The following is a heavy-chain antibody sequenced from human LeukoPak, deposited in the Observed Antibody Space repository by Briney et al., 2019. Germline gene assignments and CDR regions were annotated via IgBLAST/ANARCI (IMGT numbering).Heavy chain of an antibody. V-gene: IGHV1-69*05. J-gene: IGHJ4*02. D-gene: IGHD1-26*01. CDR2: IIPIFGTA. CDR3: ARESGSAGYYFDY. Sequence: KVSCKASGGTFSSYAISWVRQAPGQGLEWMGRIIPIFGTANYAQKFQGRVTITTDESTSTAYMELSSLRSQDTAVYYCARESGSAGYYFDYWGQGTLVTVSS. CDR1: GGTFSSYA.